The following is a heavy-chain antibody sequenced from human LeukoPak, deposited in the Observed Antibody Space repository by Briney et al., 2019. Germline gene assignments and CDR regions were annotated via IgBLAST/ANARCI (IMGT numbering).Heavy chain of an antibody. CDR3: AKATGNLGN. Sequence: QPGGSLRLSCAASGFTFSSYAMSWVRQAPGKGLEWVSAISGSGGSTYYADSVKGRFTISRDNSKNTLYVQMNSLTAEDTAIYYCAKATGNLGNWGQGTLVTVSS. D-gene: IGHD1-1*01. CDR1: GFTFSSYA. J-gene: IGHJ4*02. CDR2: ISGSGGST. V-gene: IGHV3-23*01.